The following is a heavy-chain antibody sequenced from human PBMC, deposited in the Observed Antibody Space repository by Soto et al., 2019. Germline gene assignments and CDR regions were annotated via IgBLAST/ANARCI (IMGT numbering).Heavy chain of an antibody. V-gene: IGHV3-23*01. CDR3: VKGLQWELQIDD. CDR2: ISGSGTST. CDR1: GFPFSSYA. J-gene: IGHJ4*02. D-gene: IGHD1-26*01. Sequence: GGSLSLSCAVSGFPFSSYAMTWVRQAPGQGLEWVSAISGSGTSTYYADSVKGRFTISRDISKNTLYLQMSSLRAEDTALYYCVKGLQWELQIDDWGQGTLVTVSS.